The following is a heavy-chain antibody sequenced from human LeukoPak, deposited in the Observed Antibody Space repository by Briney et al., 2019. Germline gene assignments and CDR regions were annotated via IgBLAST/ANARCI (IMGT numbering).Heavy chain of an antibody. CDR3: ARTPSAGQYYYYYYYMDV. CDR2: IYYSGST. Sequence: SSETLSLTCTVSGGSISSYYWSWIRQPPGKGLEWIGYIYYSGSTNYNPSLKSRVTISVDTSKNQFSLKLSSVTAADTAVYYCARTPSAGQYYYYYYYMDVRGKGTTVTVSS. V-gene: IGHV4-59*01. D-gene: IGHD6-13*01. J-gene: IGHJ6*03. CDR1: GGSISSYY.